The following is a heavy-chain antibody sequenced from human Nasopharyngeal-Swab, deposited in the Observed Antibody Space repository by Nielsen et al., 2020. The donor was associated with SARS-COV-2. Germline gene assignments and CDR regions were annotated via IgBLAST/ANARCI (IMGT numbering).Heavy chain of an antibody. D-gene: IGHD6-19*01. CDR1: GGSISSSSYY. Sequence: SGTLSLTCTVSGGSISSSSYYWGWIRQPPGKGLEWIGSIYYSGSTYYNPSLKSRVTISVDTSKDQFSLKLSSVTAADTAVYYCARRGRIAVAGFFDYWGQGTLVTVSS. CDR3: ARRGRIAVAGFFDY. V-gene: IGHV4-39*01. J-gene: IGHJ4*02. CDR2: IYYSGST.